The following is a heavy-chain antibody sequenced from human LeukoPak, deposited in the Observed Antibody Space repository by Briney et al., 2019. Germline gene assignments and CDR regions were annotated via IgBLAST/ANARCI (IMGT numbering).Heavy chain of an antibody. J-gene: IGHJ4*02. Sequence: SETLSLTCTVSGGSISSYYWSWIRQPAGKGLEWIGRIYTSGSTNYNPSLKSRVTMSVDTSKNQFSLKLSSETAVDTAVYYCARDGDSGSYIDYWGQGTLVTVSS. CDR2: IYTSGST. V-gene: IGHV4-4*07. D-gene: IGHD1-26*01. CDR3: ARDGDSGSYIDY. CDR1: GGSISSYY.